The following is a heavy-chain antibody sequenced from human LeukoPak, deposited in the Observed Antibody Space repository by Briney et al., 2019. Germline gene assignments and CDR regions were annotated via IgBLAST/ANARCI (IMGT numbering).Heavy chain of an antibody. D-gene: IGHD6-19*01. CDR3: ARGYSSGWCCY. Sequence: GGSLRLSCAASGFTFSSYSMNWVRQAPGKGLEWVSSISSSSSYIYYADSVKGRFTFSRDNAKNSLYLQMNSLRAEDTAVYYCARGYSSGWCCYWGQGTLVTVSS. V-gene: IGHV3-21*01. CDR1: GFTFSSYS. J-gene: IGHJ4*02. CDR2: ISSSSSYI.